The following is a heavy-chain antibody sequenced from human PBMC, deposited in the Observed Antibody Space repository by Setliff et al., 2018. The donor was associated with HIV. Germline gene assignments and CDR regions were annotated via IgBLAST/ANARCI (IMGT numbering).Heavy chain of an antibody. CDR2: IRYDGSEK. D-gene: IGHD3-3*01. J-gene: IGHJ5*02. CDR1: GFTFNNYG. Sequence: HPGGSLRLSCVTSGFTFNNYGLHWVRQAPGKGLEWVSFIRYDGSEKFYAESVQGRFTISRDSSKNMLYLQMSSLRAEDTAIYYCVKGDNFWTGYSTYFEFDPWGQGTRVTVSS. CDR3: VKGDNFWTGYSTYFEFDP. V-gene: IGHV3-30*02.